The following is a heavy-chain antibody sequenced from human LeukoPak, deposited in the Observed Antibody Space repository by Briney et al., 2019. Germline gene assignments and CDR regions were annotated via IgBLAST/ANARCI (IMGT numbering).Heavy chain of an antibody. J-gene: IGHJ4*02. CDR1: GFSFTSFD. D-gene: IGHD6-19*01. V-gene: IGHV3-23*01. CDR2: ISNGGDRP. Sequence: GGSLRLSCAASGFSFTSFDMTWVRQAPGKGLEWVSGISNGGDRPYYADAVKGRFTISRDNSKNTVSLQMKSLGVEDTAVYYCAKDAPRTDGWFFFEYWGQGILVTVSS. CDR3: AKDAPRTDGWFFFEY.